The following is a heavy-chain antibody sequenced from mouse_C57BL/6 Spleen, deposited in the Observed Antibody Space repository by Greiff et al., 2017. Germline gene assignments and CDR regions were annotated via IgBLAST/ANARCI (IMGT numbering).Heavy chain of an antibody. V-gene: IGHV1-64*01. CDR3: ARTYGRRPYFDV. D-gene: IGHD1-1*01. Sequence: QVQLQQPGAELVKPGASVKLSCKASGYTFTSYWMHWVKQRPGQGLEWIGMIHPNSGSTNYNEKFKSKATLTVDKSSSTAYMQLSSLTSEDAAVYYCARTYGRRPYFDVWGTGTTVTVSS. CDR1: GYTFTSYW. J-gene: IGHJ1*02. CDR2: IHPNSGST.